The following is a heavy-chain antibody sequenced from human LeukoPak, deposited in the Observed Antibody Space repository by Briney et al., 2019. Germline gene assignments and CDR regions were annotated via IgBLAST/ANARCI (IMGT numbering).Heavy chain of an antibody. CDR2: INHSGST. J-gene: IGHJ3*02. V-gene: IGHV4-34*01. Sequence: PSETLSLTCAVYGGSFSAYYWSWIRQPPGKGLEWIGEINHSGSTNYNPSLKGRVNISVDTSKNQFSLKLSSVTAADTAVYYCARVSRLWWARDIWGQGTMVTVSS. CDR1: GGSFSAYY. CDR3: ARVSRLWWARDI. D-gene: IGHD2-21*01.